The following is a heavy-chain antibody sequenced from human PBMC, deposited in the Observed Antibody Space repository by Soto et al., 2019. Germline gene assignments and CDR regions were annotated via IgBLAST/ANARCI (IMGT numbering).Heavy chain of an antibody. Sequence: GGSLRLSCAASGFTVSSNYMSWVRQAPGKGLEWVSVIYSGGSTYYADSVKGRFTISRHNSKNTLYLQMNSLRAEDTAVYYCARTFNNQGGYGSFDYWGQGTLVTVSS. CDR1: GFTVSSNY. J-gene: IGHJ4*02. CDR2: IYSGGST. D-gene: IGHD4-17*01. CDR3: ARTFNNQGGYGSFDY. V-gene: IGHV3-53*04.